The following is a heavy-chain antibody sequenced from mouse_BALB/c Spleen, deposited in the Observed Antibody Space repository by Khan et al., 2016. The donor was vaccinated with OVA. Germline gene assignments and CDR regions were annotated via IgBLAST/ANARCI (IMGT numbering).Heavy chain of an antibody. CDR2: ISYIGNT. D-gene: IGHD2-10*02. CDR3: ARVYGGDFDY. Sequence: VQLKESGPGLVKPSQSLSLTCTVTGYSITSDYAWNWIRQFPGNKLEWMGFISYIGNTKYYPSLKSRISLTRDTSKNQFFLQLNSVTPEDTATYYCARVYGGDFDYWGQGTTLIVSS. CDR1: GYSITSDYA. J-gene: IGHJ2*01. V-gene: IGHV3-2*02.